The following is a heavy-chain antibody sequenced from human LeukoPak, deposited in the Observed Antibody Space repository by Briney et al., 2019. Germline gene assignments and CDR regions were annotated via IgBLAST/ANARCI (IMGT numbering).Heavy chain of an antibody. CDR2: MYYSGST. V-gene: IGHV4-39*01. CDR3: ARISIVVVPSYFDY. D-gene: IGHD2-2*01. J-gene: IGHJ4*02. CDR1: GGSISGSSYY. Sequence: SETLSLTCTVSGGSISGSSYYWGWIRQPPGKGLEWIGSMYYSGSTYYNPSLKIRVTVSVDTSKNQFSLNLSSVTAADTSLYYCARISIVVVPSYFDYWGQGTLVTVSS.